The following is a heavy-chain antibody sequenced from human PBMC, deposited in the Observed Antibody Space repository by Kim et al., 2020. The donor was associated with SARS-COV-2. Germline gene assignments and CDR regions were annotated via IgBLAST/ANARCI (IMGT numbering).Heavy chain of an antibody. CDR1: GYTFTGHY. D-gene: IGHD6-6*01. Sequence: ASVKVSCKPSGYTFTGHYIHWVRQTPGQGFEWMGRINPKTGTTPYPQKFQSRVTITRDASITTVYLLLTSLRVDDTAVFFCARRSRYNTSSADYWGQGALNPLSS. V-gene: IGHV1-2*06. CDR2: INPKTGTT. CDR3: ARRSRYNTSSADY. J-gene: IGHJ4*02.